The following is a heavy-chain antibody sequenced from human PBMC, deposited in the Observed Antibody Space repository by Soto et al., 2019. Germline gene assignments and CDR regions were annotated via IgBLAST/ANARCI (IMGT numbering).Heavy chain of an antibody. V-gene: IGHV1-46*01. CDR3: ARNPSKFYDILTGYYTGDYYGMDV. J-gene: IGHJ6*02. CDR1: GYTFTSYY. D-gene: IGHD3-9*01. Sequence: ASVKVSCKASGYTFTSYYMHWVRQAPGQGLEWMGIINPSGGSTSYAQKFQGRVTMTRDTSTSTVYMELSSLRSEDTAVYYCARNPSKFYDILTGYYTGDYYGMDVCGQGTTVTVSS. CDR2: INPSGGST.